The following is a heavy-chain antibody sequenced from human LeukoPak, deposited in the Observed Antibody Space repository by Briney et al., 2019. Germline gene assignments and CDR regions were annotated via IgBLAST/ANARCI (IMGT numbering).Heavy chain of an antibody. CDR3: ARGTDSSGWYDYYYYGMDV. CDR1: GGSFSGYY. D-gene: IGHD6-19*01. CDR2: INHSVST. Sequence: SETLSLTCAVYGGSFSGYYWSWIRQPPGKGLEWIGEINHSVSTNYNPSLKSRVTISVDTSKHQFSLKLSSVTAADTAVYYCARGTDSSGWYDYYYYGMDVWGQGTTVTVSS. V-gene: IGHV4-34*01. J-gene: IGHJ6*02.